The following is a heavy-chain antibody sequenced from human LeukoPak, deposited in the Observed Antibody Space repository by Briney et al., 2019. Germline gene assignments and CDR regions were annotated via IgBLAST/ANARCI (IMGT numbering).Heavy chain of an antibody. CDR1: GGSISSYY. CDR3: ASGYGSGSYYFDY. D-gene: IGHD3-10*01. Sequence: KASKTLSPTCTVSGGSISSYYWSWIRQPPGKGLEWIGSIYHSGSTYYNPSLKSRVTISVDTSKNQFSLKLSSVTAADTAVYYCASGYGSGSYYFDYWGQGTLVTVSS. J-gene: IGHJ4*02. V-gene: IGHV4-59*08. CDR2: IYHSGST.